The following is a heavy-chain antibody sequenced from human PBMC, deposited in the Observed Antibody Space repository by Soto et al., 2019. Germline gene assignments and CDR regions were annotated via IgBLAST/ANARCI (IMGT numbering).Heavy chain of an antibody. Sequence: GGSLRLSCTVSGFTFGDYGMTWVRQAPGKGLEWVGFIRSKSYGGTTEYAASVEGRITIARDDSKSIAYLQMNRLTSDDTGVYYCDSSPGYSNGWARGTYYYHGMDVWGQETTVTVSS. D-gene: IGHD6-19*01. CDR1: GFTFGDYG. CDR2: IRSKSYGGTT. CDR3: DSSPGYSNGWARGTYYYHGMDV. J-gene: IGHJ6*02. V-gene: IGHV3-49*04.